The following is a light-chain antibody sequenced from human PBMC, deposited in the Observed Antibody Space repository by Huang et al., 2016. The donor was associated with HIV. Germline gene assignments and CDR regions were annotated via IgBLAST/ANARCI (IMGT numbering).Light chain of an antibody. CDR1: QSVSSN. CDR3: QQYNNWPPFPLT. J-gene: IGKJ4*01. Sequence: EIVMTQSPATLSVSPGERATLSCRASQSVSSNLAWYQQKPGQAPRLLIYGASTRATGTPARFSGSGSGTEFTLTISSLQSEDFAVYYCQQYNNWPPFPLTFGGGTKVEIK. CDR2: GAS. V-gene: IGKV3-15*01.